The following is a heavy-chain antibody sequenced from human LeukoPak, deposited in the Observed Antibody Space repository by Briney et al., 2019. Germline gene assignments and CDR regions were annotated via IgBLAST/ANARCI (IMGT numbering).Heavy chain of an antibody. J-gene: IGHJ3*02. CDR2: TNPNSGGT. Sequence: ASVKVSCKASGYTFTGYYMHWVRQAPGQGLEWMGWTNPNSGGTNYAQKFQGWVTMTRDTSISTAYMELSRLRSDDTAVYYCARDSSKVKAAAGTKDAFDIWGQGTMVTVSS. CDR1: GYTFTGYY. V-gene: IGHV1-2*04. D-gene: IGHD6-13*01. CDR3: ARDSSKVKAAAGTKDAFDI.